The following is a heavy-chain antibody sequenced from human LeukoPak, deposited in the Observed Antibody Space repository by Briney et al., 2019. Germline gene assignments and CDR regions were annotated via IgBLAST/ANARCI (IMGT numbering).Heavy chain of an antibody. Sequence: GGSLRLSCAASGFTFSNYGMTCVRQAPGRGLEWVSSICAADGATYYAESVKGRFTISRDNSKNAVFLEMNSLIAEDTAIYYCAKLLTTSCYPGAEYWGQGTLVTVSS. D-gene: IGHD2-2*01. CDR2: ICAADGAT. CDR1: GFTFSNYG. CDR3: AKLLTTSCYPGAEY. J-gene: IGHJ4*02. V-gene: IGHV3-23*01.